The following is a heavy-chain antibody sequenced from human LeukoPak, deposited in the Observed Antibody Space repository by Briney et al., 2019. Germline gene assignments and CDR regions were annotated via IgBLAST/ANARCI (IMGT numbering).Heavy chain of an antibody. D-gene: IGHD6-19*01. CDR3: AASSGCWYWA. CDR2: ISSSSSYI. CDR1: GFTFSSYS. Sequence: GGSLRLSCAASGFTFSSYSMNWVRQAPGKGLEWVSSISSSSSYIYYADSVECRFTISRDNAKNSLYLQMNSLRAEDTAVYYCAASSGCWYWAWGQGALVTVAS. J-gene: IGHJ5*02. V-gene: IGHV3-21*01.